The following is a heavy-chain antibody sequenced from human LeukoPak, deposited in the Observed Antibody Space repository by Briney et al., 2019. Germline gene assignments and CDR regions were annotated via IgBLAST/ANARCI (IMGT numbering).Heavy chain of an antibody. CDR1: GGSISSYY. J-gene: IGHJ4*02. D-gene: IGHD3-10*01. CDR2: IYYSGST. Sequence: SETLSLTCTVSGGSISSYYWSWIRQPPGKGLECIVYIYYSGSTNYSPSLKSRVTMSLDTSKNQFSLNLSSVTAADTAVYYCAGDVGGRYYFHCCGQGSLVTVSS. CDR3: AGDVGGRYYFHC. V-gene: IGHV4-59*01.